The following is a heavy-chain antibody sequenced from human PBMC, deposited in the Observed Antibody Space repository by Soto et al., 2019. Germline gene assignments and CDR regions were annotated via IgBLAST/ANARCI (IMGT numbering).Heavy chain of an antibody. J-gene: IGHJ4*02. V-gene: IGHV4-30-2*01. Sequence: PSGTLSLTCAVSGGSISGGDYSWSWIRQPPGKGLEWIGYIYHSGSTYYNPSLKSRVTISVDRSKNQFSLKLSSVTAADTAVYYCARGAKDLVINWGQGTSVTV. CDR2: IYHSGST. D-gene: IGHD2-21*01. CDR1: GGSISGGDYS. CDR3: ARGAKDLVIN.